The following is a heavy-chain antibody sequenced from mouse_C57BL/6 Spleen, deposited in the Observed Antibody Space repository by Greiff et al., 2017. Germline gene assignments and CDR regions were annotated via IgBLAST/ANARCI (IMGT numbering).Heavy chain of an antibody. J-gene: IGHJ3*01. Sequence: EVKLVESGGDLVKPGGSLKLSCAASGFTFSSYGMSWVRQTPDKRLEWVATISSGGSYTDYPDSVKGRFTISRDNAKNTLYLQMSSLKSEDTALYYCARHGYDYSWFAYWGQGTLVTVSA. CDR1: GFTFSSYG. V-gene: IGHV5-6*01. CDR2: ISSGGSYT. CDR3: ARHGYDYSWFAY. D-gene: IGHD2-4*01.